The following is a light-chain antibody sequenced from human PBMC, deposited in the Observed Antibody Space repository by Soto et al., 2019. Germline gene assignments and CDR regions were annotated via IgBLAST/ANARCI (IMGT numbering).Light chain of an antibody. CDR3: QQYGSSRT. V-gene: IGKV3-20*01. Sequence: EIVLTQSPGTLSLSPGERATLSCRASQSVSSSYLAWYQQKPGQAPRLLIYGASSRDTGIPARFSGSGSGTDFTLTISRLEPEDFAVYYCQQYGSSRTFGQGTKVEIK. CDR2: GAS. J-gene: IGKJ1*01. CDR1: QSVSSSY.